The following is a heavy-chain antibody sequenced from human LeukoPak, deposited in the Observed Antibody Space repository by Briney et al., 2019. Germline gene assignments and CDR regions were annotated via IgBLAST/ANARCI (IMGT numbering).Heavy chain of an antibody. J-gene: IGHJ4*02. D-gene: IGHD1-26*01. CDR2: INHSGST. Sequence: PSETLSLTCAVYGGSFSGYYWSWIRQPPGKGLEWIGEINHSGSTNYNPSLKSRVTISVDTSKNQFSLKLSSVTAADTAVYYCARGDSGGYYFDYWGQGTLVTVSS. V-gene: IGHV4-34*01. CDR3: ARGDSGGYYFDY. CDR1: GGSFSGYY.